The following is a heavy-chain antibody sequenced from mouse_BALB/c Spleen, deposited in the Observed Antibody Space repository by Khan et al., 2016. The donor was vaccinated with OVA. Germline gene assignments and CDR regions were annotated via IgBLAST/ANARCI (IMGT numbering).Heavy chain of an antibody. J-gene: IGHJ3*01. V-gene: IGHV1-7*01. Sequence: QVQLQQSGAELAKPGASVKMSCKASSYTFTKYWMHWVKQRPGQGLEWIGYINPSTGYTESNQKFKDKATLTADKSSSTAYMQLSSLTSEDSAVYYCVNHGSSSAWFTYWGQGTLVTVSA. CDR3: VNHGSSSAWFTY. D-gene: IGHD1-1*01. CDR1: SYTFTKYW. CDR2: INPSTGYT.